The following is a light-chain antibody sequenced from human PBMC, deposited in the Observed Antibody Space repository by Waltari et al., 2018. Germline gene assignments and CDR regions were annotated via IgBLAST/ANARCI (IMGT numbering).Light chain of an antibody. Sequence: SYELTQPPSVSVSPAQTARITCTGDALPKRYAYWYQHKPDQAPVVVIYKDSERPSGIPERFSGSMSGTTLTLTISGGQAEDEADYYCQSADISSSDWVFGGGTKLTVL. CDR2: KDS. V-gene: IGLV3-25*03. CDR1: ALPKRY. CDR3: QSADISSSDWV. J-gene: IGLJ3*02.